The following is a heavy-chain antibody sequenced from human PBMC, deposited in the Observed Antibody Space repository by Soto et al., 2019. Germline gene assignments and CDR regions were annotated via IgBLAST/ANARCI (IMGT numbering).Heavy chain of an antibody. D-gene: IGHD6-13*01. Sequence: SETLSLTCTVSGGSISSSSYYWGWIRQPPGKGLEWIGSIFYSGSTYYNPSLKSRVTISVDTSKNQFLLKLSPVTAAETAVYYCARRAVAAAGTYYYYGMDVWGQGTTVTVSS. J-gene: IGHJ6*02. CDR2: IFYSGST. CDR1: GGSISSSSYY. V-gene: IGHV4-39*01. CDR3: ARRAVAAAGTYYYYGMDV.